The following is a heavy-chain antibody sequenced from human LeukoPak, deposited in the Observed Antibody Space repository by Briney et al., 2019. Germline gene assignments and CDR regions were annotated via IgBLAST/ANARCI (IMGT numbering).Heavy chain of an antibody. CDR2: IYPGDSDT. Sequence: GESLKISCKGSGYSFTGYWIGWVRQMPGKGLEWMGLIYPGDSDTRYNPSFQGQVTISADKSVSTAYLQWSSLKASDTAMYYCARYDYSSPAYYFDHWGRGTLVTVSS. V-gene: IGHV5-51*01. D-gene: IGHD4-11*01. CDR3: ARYDYSSPAYYFDH. J-gene: IGHJ4*02. CDR1: GYSFTGYW.